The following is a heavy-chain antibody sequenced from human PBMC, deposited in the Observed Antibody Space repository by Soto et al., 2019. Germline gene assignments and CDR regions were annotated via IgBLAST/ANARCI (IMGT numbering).Heavy chain of an antibody. CDR2: INPDNGNT. CDR1: GYTLTRSG. CDR3: ARDQGITTFGVYSMYYYGMDV. V-gene: IGHV1-18*01. Sequence: ASVKVSCKASGYTLTRSGIIWVRQAPGQGLEWLGWINPDNGNTNYAQHLQGRVSLTTDTSTSTAYMDLRSLRSDDTAVYYCARDQGITTFGVYSMYYYGMDVWGQGTTVTVSS. J-gene: IGHJ6*02. D-gene: IGHD3-3*01.